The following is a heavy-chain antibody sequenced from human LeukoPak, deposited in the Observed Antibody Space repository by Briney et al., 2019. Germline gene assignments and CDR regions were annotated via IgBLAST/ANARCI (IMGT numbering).Heavy chain of an antibody. CDR1: GYSFTSYW. D-gene: IGHD6-13*01. CDR2: IYPDDSNT. J-gene: IGHJ6*03. V-gene: IGHV5-51*01. Sequence: GESLKISCKGSGYSFTSYWIGWVRQMPGKGLEWMGIIYPDDSNTIYGPSFQGQVTISADESINTAYLEWSSLKASDTAIYYCARQGAAGKYYYYYMDVWGKGTTVTVSS. CDR3: ARQGAAGKYYYYYMDV.